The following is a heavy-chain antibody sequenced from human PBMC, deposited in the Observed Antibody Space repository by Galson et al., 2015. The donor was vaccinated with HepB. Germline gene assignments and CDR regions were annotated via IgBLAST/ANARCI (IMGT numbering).Heavy chain of an antibody. V-gene: IGHV3-74*01. J-gene: IGHJ6*02. D-gene: IGHD5-24*01. CDR1: GFTFSSYW. Sequence: SLRLSCAVSGFTFSSYWMHWVRQAPGKGLVWVSRSNADGSSTSHADSVKGRFTISRDNAKNTLYLQMNSLRAEDTAVYYCARGFRWGMDVWGQGTTVTVSS. CDR3: ARGFRWGMDV. CDR2: SNADGSST.